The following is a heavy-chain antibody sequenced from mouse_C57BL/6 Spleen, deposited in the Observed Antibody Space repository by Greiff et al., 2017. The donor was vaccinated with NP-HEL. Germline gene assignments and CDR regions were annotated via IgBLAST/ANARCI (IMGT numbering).Heavy chain of an antibody. CDR3: AREHYDGPSYAMDY. J-gene: IGHJ4*01. V-gene: IGHV1-55*01. CDR1: GYTFTSYW. CDR2: IYPGSGST. Sequence: QVQLQQSGAELVKPGASVKMSCKASGYTFTSYWITWVKQRPGQGLEWIGDIYPGSGSTNYNEKFKSKATLTVDTSSSTAYMQLSSLTSEDSAVYYCAREHYDGPSYAMDYWGQGTSVTVSS. D-gene: IGHD2-3*01.